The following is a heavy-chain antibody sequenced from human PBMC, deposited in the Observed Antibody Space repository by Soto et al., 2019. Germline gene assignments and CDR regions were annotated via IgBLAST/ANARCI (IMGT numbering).Heavy chain of an antibody. Sequence: XPVKVSCKASGYTFSGYYVHWVRQAPGQGLEWMGWINPNSGGTNYAQKFQGRVTMTRDTSISTAYMELSRLRSDDTAVYYCARGEAVDIDAFDIWGQGTMVT. D-gene: IGHD6-19*01. CDR3: ARGEAVDIDAFDI. V-gene: IGHV1-2*02. J-gene: IGHJ3*02. CDR1: GYTFSGYY. CDR2: INPNSGGT.